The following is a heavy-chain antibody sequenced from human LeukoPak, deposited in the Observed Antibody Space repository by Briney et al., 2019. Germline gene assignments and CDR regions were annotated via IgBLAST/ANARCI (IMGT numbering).Heavy chain of an antibody. V-gene: IGHV5-10-1*01. CDR2: IDPSDSYS. D-gene: IGHD3-22*01. CDR1: GSRFTSYW. J-gene: IGHJ4*02. Sequence: GESLKISCKGSGSRFTSYWISWVRQMPGKGLEWMGRIDPSDSYSNYSPSFQGHVTISADMSISTAYLQWRRLKASYSAMYYCARQIGSSGYYYWGQGTLVTVSS. CDR3: ARQIGSSGYYY.